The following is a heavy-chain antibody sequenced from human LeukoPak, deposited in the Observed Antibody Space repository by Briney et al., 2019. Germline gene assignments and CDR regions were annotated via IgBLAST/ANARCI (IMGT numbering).Heavy chain of an antibody. D-gene: IGHD3-22*01. CDR2: IGSDGSKK. CDR3: AKEIYYDSSAFFDY. CDR1: GFSFRSYG. J-gene: IGHJ4*02. Sequence: QPGGSLRLSCAASGFSFRSYGIHWVRQAPGKGLGWVAAIGSDGSKKYYADSVKGRFTISRDNSKNTLYLQMNSLRTEDTAMYFCAKEIYYDSSAFFDYWGQGTLVTVSS. V-gene: IGHV3-30*18.